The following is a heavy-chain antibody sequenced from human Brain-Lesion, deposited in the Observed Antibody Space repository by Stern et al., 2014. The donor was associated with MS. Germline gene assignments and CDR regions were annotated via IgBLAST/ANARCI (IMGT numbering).Heavy chain of an antibody. Sequence: VQLVESGPGLVKPSGTLSLTCAVSGGSISSSNWWSWVRQSPGKGLEWIGESDHSGSTIYNPSLKSRVTGSVDKSTNPFSLNPRSVTAADTAVYFCARFPASRPHVFDSWGQGTLVTVSS. V-gene: IGHV4-4*02. CDR3: ARFPASRPHVFDS. CDR2: SDHSGST. D-gene: IGHD6-13*01. J-gene: IGHJ4*02. CDR1: GGSISSSNW.